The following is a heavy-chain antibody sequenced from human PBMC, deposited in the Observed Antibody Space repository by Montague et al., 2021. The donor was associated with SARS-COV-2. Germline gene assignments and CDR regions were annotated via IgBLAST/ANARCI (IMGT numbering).Heavy chain of an antibody. Sequence: SLRLSCAASGFTFSSYEMNWVRQAPGKGLEWVSYITSSGSTIYYXYSVKGRFTISRDNAKNSLFLQMNSLRAEDTAVYYCARDLRDYDILTGYLWGQGTLVTVSS. CDR1: GFTFSSYE. V-gene: IGHV3-48*03. D-gene: IGHD3-9*01. CDR3: ARDLRDYDILTGYL. J-gene: IGHJ4*02. CDR2: ITSSGSTI.